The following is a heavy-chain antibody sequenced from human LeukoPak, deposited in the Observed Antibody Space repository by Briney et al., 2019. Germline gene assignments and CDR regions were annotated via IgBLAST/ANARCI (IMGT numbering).Heavy chain of an antibody. CDR1: GGSISSHY. D-gene: IGHD3-3*01. J-gene: IGHJ6*03. Sequence: SETLSLTCTVSGGSISSHYWSWIRQPPGKGLEWIGYIYYSGSTNYNPSLKSRVTISVGTSKNQFSLKLSSVTAADTAVYYCARGGNYDFWSGYFPINYYYYYYMDVWGKGTTVTVSS. CDR2: IYYSGST. CDR3: ARGGNYDFWSGYFPINYYYYYYMDV. V-gene: IGHV4-59*11.